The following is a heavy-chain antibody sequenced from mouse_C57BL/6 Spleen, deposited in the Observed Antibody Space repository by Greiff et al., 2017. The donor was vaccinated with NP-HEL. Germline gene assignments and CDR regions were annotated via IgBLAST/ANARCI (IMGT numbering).Heavy chain of an antibody. V-gene: IGHV1-22*01. CDR3: ARRRDYDYDRDFDY. CDR1: GYTFTDYN. CDR2: INPNNGGT. Sequence: VQLKESGPELVKPGASVKMSCKASGYTFTDYNMHWVKQSHGQSLEWIGYINPNNGGTSYNQKFKGKATLTVNKSSSTAYMELRSLTSEDSAVYYCARRRDYDYDRDFDYWGQGTTLTVSS. J-gene: IGHJ2*01. D-gene: IGHD2-4*01.